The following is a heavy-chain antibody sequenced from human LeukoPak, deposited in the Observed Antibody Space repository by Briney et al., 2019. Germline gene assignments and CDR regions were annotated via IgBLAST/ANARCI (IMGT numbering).Heavy chain of an antibody. CDR2: ISSSGSTI. V-gene: IGHV3-11*01. CDR3: ARVKNYYDSSGYYDTNWFDP. Sequence: GGSLRLSCAASGFTFSGYYMSWIRQAPGKGLEWVSYISSSGSTIYYADSVKGRFTISRDNAKNSLYLQMNSLRAEDTAVYYCARVKNYYDSSGYYDTNWFDPWGQGTLVTVSS. J-gene: IGHJ5*02. CDR1: GFTFSGYY. D-gene: IGHD3-22*01.